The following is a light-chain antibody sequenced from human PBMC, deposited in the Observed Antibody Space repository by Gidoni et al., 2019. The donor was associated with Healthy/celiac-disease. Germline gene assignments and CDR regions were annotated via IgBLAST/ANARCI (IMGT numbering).Light chain of an antibody. J-gene: IGKJ1*01. CDR1: QSVSSY. V-gene: IGKV3-11*01. CDR2: DAS. CDR3: QQRSNWPPRWT. Sequence: DIVLTQSLATLSLSPGERATLSCRASQSVSSYLAWYQQKPGQAPRLLIYDASNRATGIPARFSGSGSGTDFTLTISSLEPEDFAVYYCQQRSNWPPRWTFGQGTKVEIK.